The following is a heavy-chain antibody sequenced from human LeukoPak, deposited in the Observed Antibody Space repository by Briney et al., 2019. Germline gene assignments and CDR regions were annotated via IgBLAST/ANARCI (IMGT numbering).Heavy chain of an antibody. D-gene: IGHD3-10*01. CDR3: ARGVQYYYGSGSLNWFDP. J-gene: IGHJ5*02. CDR2: INHSGST. Sequence: SETLSLTCAVYGGSFSGYYWSWIRQPPGKGLDGIGEINHSGSTNYNPSLTSRVTISVDTSKNQFSLKPSSVSAADTAVYYCARGVQYYYGSGSLNWFDPWGQGTLVTVSS. V-gene: IGHV4-34*01. CDR1: GGSFSGYY.